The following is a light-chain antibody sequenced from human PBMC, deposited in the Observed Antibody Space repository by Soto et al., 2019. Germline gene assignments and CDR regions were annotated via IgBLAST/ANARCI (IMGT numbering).Light chain of an antibody. CDR2: DTS. CDR3: QQYGTSEII. J-gene: IGKJ5*01. Sequence: LTQSPCTLSSSTGERATLSCRASQTLSNSFIAWYQQKPGQPPRLLIYDTSSRATGVPDRYSASGSGTDFTLTISRLEPEDFAVFFCQQYGTSEIIFGQGTRLEIK. CDR1: QTLSNSF. V-gene: IGKV3-20*01.